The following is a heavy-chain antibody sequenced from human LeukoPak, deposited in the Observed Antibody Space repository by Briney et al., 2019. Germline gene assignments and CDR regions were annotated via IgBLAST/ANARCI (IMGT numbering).Heavy chain of an antibody. Sequence: SLTCTVSGGSISSGDYYWSWIRQPPGKGLEWIGYIYYSGSTYYNPSLKSRVTISVDTSKNQFSLKLSSVTAADTAVYYCARDGTFEAFDIWGQGTMVTVSS. CDR2: IYYSGST. V-gene: IGHV4-30-4*08. D-gene: IGHD1-26*01. J-gene: IGHJ3*02. CDR1: GGSISSGDYY. CDR3: ARDGTFEAFDI.